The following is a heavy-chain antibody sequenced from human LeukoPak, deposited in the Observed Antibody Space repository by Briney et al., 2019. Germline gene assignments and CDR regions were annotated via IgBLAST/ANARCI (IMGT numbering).Heavy chain of an antibody. CDR1: GFTFSNSA. CDR3: ANDAAQQQLSNLFYGMDV. V-gene: IGHV3-30-3*02. CDR2: ISYDGNKK. J-gene: IGHJ6*02. D-gene: IGHD6-13*01. Sequence: GGSLRLSCAASGFTFSNSAMHWVRQAPGKGLEWVAFISYDGNKKYYADSVEGRLTISRDNSKNTLFLQMNSLRAEDTAVYFCANDAAQQQLSNLFYGMDVWGQGTTVTVSS.